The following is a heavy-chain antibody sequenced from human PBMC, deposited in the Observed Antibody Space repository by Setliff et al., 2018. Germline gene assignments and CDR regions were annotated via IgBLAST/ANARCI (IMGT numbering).Heavy chain of an antibody. J-gene: IGHJ4*02. CDR2: IYYSGST. CDR3: ASVVEDYYDSSGYFLPSYYFDY. V-gene: IGHV4-31*03. CDR1: GGSISSGGYY. D-gene: IGHD3-22*01. Sequence: LSLTCTVSGGSISSGGYYWSWIRQHPGRGLEWIGYIYYSGSTYYNPSLKSRVTISVDTSKNQFSLKLSSVTAADTAVYYCASVVEDYYDSSGYFLPSYYFDYWGQGTLVTVSS.